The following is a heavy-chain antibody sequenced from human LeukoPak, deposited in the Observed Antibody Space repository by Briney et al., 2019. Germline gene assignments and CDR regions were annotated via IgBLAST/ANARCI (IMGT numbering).Heavy chain of an antibody. V-gene: IGHV3-33*01. CDR1: GFTFSSYG. D-gene: IGHD4-17*01. CDR2: IWYDGSNK. CDR3: ARDLTVTIDYYYYGMDV. Sequence: RSLRLSCAASGFTFSSYGMHWVRQAPGKGLEWVAVIWYDGSNKYYADSVKGRFTISRDNSKNTLYLQMNSLRAEDTAVYYCARDLTVTIDYYYYGMDVWGQGTTVTVS. J-gene: IGHJ6*02.